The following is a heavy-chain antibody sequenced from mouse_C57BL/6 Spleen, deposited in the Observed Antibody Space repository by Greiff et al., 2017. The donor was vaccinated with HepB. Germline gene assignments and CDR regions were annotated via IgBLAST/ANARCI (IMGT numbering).Heavy chain of an antibody. CDR1: GYAFSSYW. CDR3: ARWLTGTEAMDY. CDR2: IYPGDGDT. D-gene: IGHD4-1*01. Sequence: VKLMESGAELVKPGASVKISCKASGYAFSSYWMNWVKQRPGKGLEWIGQIYPGDGDTNYNGKFKGKATLTADKSSSTAYMQLSSLTSEGSAVYFCARWLTGTEAMDYWGQGTSVTVSS. V-gene: IGHV1-80*01. J-gene: IGHJ4*01.